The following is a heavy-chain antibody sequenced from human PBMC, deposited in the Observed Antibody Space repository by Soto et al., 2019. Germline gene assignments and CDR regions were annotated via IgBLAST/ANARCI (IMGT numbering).Heavy chain of an antibody. CDR2: IIPIFGTA. D-gene: IGHD4-17*01. Sequence: GASVKVSCKASGGTFSSYAISWVRQAPGQGLERMGGIIPIFGTANYAQKFQGRVTITADESTSTAYMGLSSLRSEDTAVYYCARGGIYGDRDYYYYGMDVWGQGTTVTVSS. J-gene: IGHJ6*02. CDR1: GGTFSSYA. CDR3: ARGGIYGDRDYYYYGMDV. V-gene: IGHV1-69*13.